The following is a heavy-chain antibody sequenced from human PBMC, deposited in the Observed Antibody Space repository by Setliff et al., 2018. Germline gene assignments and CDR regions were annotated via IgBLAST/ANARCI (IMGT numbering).Heavy chain of an antibody. D-gene: IGHD2-2*02. CDR3: ARDSRGLVPAAIEGSYYYHGMDV. J-gene: IGHJ6*02. Sequence: SETLSLTCAVSGGSISSSNWWSWVRQPPGKGLEWIGEIYHSGSTNYNPSLKSRVTISVDKSKNQFSLKLSSVTAADTAVYYCARDSRGLVPAAIEGSYYYHGMDVWGQGTTVTVSS. CDR2: IYHSGST. V-gene: IGHV4-4*02. CDR1: GGSISSSNW.